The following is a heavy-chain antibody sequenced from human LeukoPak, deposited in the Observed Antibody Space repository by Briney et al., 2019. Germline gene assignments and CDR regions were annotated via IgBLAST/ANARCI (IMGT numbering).Heavy chain of an antibody. CDR3: ARGLGATSFPFDY. Sequence: SGTLSLTCAVSGGSISSSNWWSWVRQPPGKGLEWIGEIYHSGSTYYNPSLKSRVTISVDTSKNQFSLKLSSVTAADTAVHYCARGLGATSFPFDYWGQGTLVTVSS. D-gene: IGHD1-26*01. CDR2: IYHSGST. V-gene: IGHV4-4*02. CDR1: GGSISSSNW. J-gene: IGHJ4*02.